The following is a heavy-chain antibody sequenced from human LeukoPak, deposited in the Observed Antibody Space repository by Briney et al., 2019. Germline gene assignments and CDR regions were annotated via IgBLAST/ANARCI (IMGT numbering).Heavy chain of an antibody. V-gene: IGHV3-23*01. CDR3: AKGPLNYDSSGYYYYLDY. D-gene: IGHD3-22*01. J-gene: IGHJ4*02. CDR2: ISGSGGST. Sequence: PGGSLRLSCAASGFTFSSYAMSWVRQAPGKGLEWVSAISGSGGSTYYADSVKGRFTISRDNSKNTLYLQMNSLRAEDTAVYYCAKGPLNYDSSGYYYYLDYWGQGTLVTVSS. CDR1: GFTFSSYA.